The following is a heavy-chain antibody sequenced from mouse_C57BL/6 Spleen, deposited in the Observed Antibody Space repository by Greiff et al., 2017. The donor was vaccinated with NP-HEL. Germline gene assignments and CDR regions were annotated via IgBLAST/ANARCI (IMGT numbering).Heavy chain of an antibody. CDR3: ARRRELGRRGYFDY. CDR1: GYTFTDYN. D-gene: IGHD4-1*01. Sequence: VQLQQSGPELVKPGASVKIPCKASGYTFTDYNMDWVKQSHGKSLEWIGDINPNNGGTIYNQKFKGKATLTVDKSSSTAYMELRSLTSEDTAVYYCARRRELGRRGYFDYWGQGTTLTVSS. J-gene: IGHJ2*01. V-gene: IGHV1-18*01. CDR2: INPNNGGT.